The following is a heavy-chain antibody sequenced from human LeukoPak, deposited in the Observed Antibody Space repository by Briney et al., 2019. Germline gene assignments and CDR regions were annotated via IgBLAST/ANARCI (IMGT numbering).Heavy chain of an antibody. CDR2: ISWNSGSI. D-gene: IGHD3-22*01. CDR1: GFTFDDYA. CDR3: AKGRNYDSSGPLDF. Sequence: GGSLRLSCAASGFTFDDYAMHWVRQAPGKGLEWVSGISWNSGSIGYADSVKGRFTVSRDNAKNSLYLQMNSLRAEDMAFYYRAKGRNYDSSGPLDFWGQGTLVTVSS. J-gene: IGHJ4*02. V-gene: IGHV3-9*03.